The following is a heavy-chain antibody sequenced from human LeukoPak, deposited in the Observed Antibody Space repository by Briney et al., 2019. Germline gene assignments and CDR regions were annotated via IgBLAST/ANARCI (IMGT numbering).Heavy chain of an antibody. CDR3: ARGRDSGYEFGY. CDR2: IYSGGST. D-gene: IGHD5-12*01. V-gene: IGHV3-66*01. Sequence: PGGSLRLSCAASGFTVSTNYMGWVRQAPGEGLEWGSVIYSGGSTHYADSVKGRFIISRDNSKNTLYLQMNSLSVEDTAVYYCARGRDSGYEFGYWGQGSLVTVSS. J-gene: IGHJ4*02. CDR1: GFTVSTNY.